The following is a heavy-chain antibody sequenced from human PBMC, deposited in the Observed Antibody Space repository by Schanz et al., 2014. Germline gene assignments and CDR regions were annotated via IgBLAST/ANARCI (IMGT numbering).Heavy chain of an antibody. D-gene: IGHD6-13*01. V-gene: IGHV1-18*01. CDR3: ARDGHSSNWRSYFFYGLDV. J-gene: IGHJ6*02. CDR2: ISPYNGNT. Sequence: QVQLVQSGAEVKKPGASVKVSCKASGYTFTSYGISWVRQAPGQGLEWMGWISPYNGNTNYAQKLQGRVTMTTDTSTSTAYMELRSLRSDDTAMYYCARDGHSSNWRSYFFYGLDVWGQGTMVTVSS. CDR1: GYTFTSYG.